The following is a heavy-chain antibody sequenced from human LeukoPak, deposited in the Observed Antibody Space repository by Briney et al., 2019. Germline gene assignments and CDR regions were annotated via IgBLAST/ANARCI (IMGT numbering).Heavy chain of an antibody. CDR3: ARSARDDFWSGYSLDGYYYYMDV. CDR1: GFTFDDYA. J-gene: IGHJ6*03. D-gene: IGHD3-3*01. V-gene: IGHV3-9*01. CDR2: ISWNSGSI. Sequence: GRSLRLSCAASGFTFDDYAMHWVRQAPGKGLEWVSGISWNSGSIGYADSVKGRFTISRDNAKNSLYLQMNSLRAEDTALYYCARSARDDFWSGYSLDGYYYYMDVWGKGTTVTVSS.